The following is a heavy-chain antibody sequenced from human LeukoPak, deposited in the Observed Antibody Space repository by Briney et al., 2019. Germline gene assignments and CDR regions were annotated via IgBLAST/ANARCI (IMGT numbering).Heavy chain of an antibody. CDR1: GFTFSRDS. D-gene: IGHD1-1*01. Sequence: GGSLRLSCAASGFTFSRDSMNWVRQAPGKGLEWVSYINGGGSPIYYADSVRGRFTISRDNVKNSLYLQMNSLRAEDTAVYYCAKATAFDYWGQGTLVTVSS. CDR3: AKATAFDY. V-gene: IGHV3-48*01. CDR2: INGGGSPI. J-gene: IGHJ4*02.